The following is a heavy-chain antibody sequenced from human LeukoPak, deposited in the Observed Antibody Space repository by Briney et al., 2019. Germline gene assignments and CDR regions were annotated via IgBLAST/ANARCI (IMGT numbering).Heavy chain of an antibody. CDR1: GFTFSGSG. Sequence: GGSLRLSCAASGFTFSGSGMHWVRQAPGKGLEWVAFIRNDGTNKYYAESVKGRFTISRDNSKNTLYLQMNSLRAEDTAVYYCTTSRYSSGYIWGQGTMVTVSS. CDR2: IRNDGTNK. D-gene: IGHD3-22*01. J-gene: IGHJ3*02. V-gene: IGHV3-30*02. CDR3: TTSRYSSGYI.